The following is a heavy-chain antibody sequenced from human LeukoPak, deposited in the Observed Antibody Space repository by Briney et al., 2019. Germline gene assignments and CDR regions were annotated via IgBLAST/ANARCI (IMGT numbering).Heavy chain of an antibody. D-gene: IGHD3-3*01. CDR3: ARAHGPDFWSGYSKGSYYYYGMDV. CDR2: ISGSGGST. Sequence: PGGSLRLSCAASGFTFSSYAMSWVRQAPGKGLEWVSAISGSGGSTYYADSVKGRFTISRDNSKNTLYLQMNSLRAEDTAVYYCARAHGPDFWSGYSKGSYYYYGMDVWGQGTTVTVSS. V-gene: IGHV3-23*01. J-gene: IGHJ6*02. CDR1: GFTFSSYA.